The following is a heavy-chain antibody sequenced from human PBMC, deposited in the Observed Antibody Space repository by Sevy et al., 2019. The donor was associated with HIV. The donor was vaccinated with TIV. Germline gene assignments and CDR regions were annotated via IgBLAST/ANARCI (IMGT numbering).Heavy chain of an antibody. CDR3: ATTKDYYDPRGYPFDY. CDR1: GYTLTELS. J-gene: IGHJ4*02. Sequence: ASVKVSCKVSGYTLTELSMHWVRQAPGKGLEWMGSFDPEDGETIYAQNFQGRVTMTEDRSTDTAYMELSSLRSEDTAVYYCATTKDYYDPRGYPFDYWGQGTLVTVSS. CDR2: FDPEDGET. V-gene: IGHV1-24*01. D-gene: IGHD3-22*01.